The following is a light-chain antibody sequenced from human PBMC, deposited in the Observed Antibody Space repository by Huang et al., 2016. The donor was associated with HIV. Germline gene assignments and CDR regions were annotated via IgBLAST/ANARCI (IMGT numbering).Light chain of an antibody. V-gene: IGKV3-15*01. CDR2: GAS. CDR3: QQYNNWPLFT. Sequence: EIVMTQSPATLSVSPGERATLSCRASQSVSSNLACYQQKPGQSPRLLIYGASTRATGIPDRFSGSGSGTEFTLTISSLQSEDFAVYYCQQYNNWPLFTFGPGTKVDIK. CDR1: QSVSSN. J-gene: IGKJ3*01.